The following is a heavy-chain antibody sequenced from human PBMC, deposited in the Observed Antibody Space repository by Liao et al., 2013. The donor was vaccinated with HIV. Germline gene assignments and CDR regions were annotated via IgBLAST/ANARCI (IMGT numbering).Heavy chain of an antibody. CDR2: IYTSGST. Sequence: QVQLQESGPGLVKPSQTLSLTCTVSGGSISSGSYYWSWIRQPAGKGLEWIGRIYTSGSTNYNPSLKSRVTMSIDTSQNRFSLRLNSVTAADTAIYYCARQPREASFDYWGRGTLVTVSS. CDR3: ARQPREASFDY. D-gene: IGHD1-26*01. V-gene: IGHV4-61*02. CDR1: GGSISSGSYY. J-gene: IGHJ4*02.